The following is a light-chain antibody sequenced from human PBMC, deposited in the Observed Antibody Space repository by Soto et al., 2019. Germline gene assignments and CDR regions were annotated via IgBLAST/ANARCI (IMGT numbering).Light chain of an antibody. V-gene: IGKV1-12*01. CDR3: QQANKFPRD. CDR2: GAS. CDR1: QGISSW. Sequence: DIQMTQSPSSVSASVGDRVTITCRASQGISSWLAWYQKKPGKGPKLLIHGASNLQSGVPSRFSGSGSGTEFTLTINNLQAEDFATYFCQQANKFPRDFGPGTTVEIK. J-gene: IGKJ3*01.